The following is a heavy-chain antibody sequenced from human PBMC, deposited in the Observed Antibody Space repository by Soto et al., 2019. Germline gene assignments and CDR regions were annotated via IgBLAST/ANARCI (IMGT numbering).Heavy chain of an antibody. CDR1: GYSFTSYW. CDR3: ARLVVVTAIRDNWFDP. J-gene: IGHJ5*02. V-gene: IGHV5-51*01. D-gene: IGHD2-21*02. CDR2: IYPGDSDT. Sequence: GESLKISCKGSGYSFTSYWIGWVRQMPGKGLEWMGIIYPGDSDTRYSPPFQGQVTISADKSISTAYLQWSSLKASDTAMYYCARLVVVTAIRDNWFDPWGQGTLVTVSS.